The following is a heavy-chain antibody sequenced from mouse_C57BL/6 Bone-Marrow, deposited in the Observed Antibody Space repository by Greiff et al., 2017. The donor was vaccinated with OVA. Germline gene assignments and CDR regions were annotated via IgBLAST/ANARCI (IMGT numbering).Heavy chain of an antibody. Sequence: QVHVKQSGAELARPGASVKLSCKASGYTFTSYGISWVKQRTGQGLEWIGEIYPRSGNTYYNEKFKGKATLTADKSSSTAYMELRSLTSEDSAVYFCARSGYGSSYEAYWGQGTLVTVSA. CDR3: ARSGYGSSYEAY. CDR2: IYPRSGNT. J-gene: IGHJ3*01. CDR1: GYTFTSYG. D-gene: IGHD1-1*01. V-gene: IGHV1-81*01.